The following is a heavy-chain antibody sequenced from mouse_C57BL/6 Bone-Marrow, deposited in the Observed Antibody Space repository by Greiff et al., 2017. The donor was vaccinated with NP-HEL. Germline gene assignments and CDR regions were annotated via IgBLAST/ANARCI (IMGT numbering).Heavy chain of an antibody. J-gene: IGHJ2*01. CDR1: GYTFTNYW. Sequence: QVQLQQSGAELVRPGTSVKMSCKASGYTFTNYWIGWAKQSPGHGLEWIGDIYPGGGYTNYNEKFKGKATLTADKSSSTAYMQFSSLTSEDSAIYYCARELTGTWGDYCDYWGQGTTLTVSS. D-gene: IGHD4-1*01. CDR3: ARELTGTWGDYCDY. CDR2: IYPGGGYT. V-gene: IGHV1-63*01.